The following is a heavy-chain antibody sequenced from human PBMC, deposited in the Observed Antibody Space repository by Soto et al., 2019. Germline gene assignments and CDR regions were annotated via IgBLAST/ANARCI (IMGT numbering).Heavy chain of an antibody. CDR2: VYWTGST. V-gene: IGHV4-39*01. D-gene: IGHD2-8*01. CDR3: ARSHYTYGLLIDY. Sequence: XETLYLTCSVSGDSITTNGYYLGWIRQPPGKGLQWIGNVYWTGSTFSHPSLTSRVFISVDTSKNEFSLRLTSVTAADTAVYYCARSHYTYGLLIDYWGPGTLVTVS. J-gene: IGHJ4*02. CDR1: GDSITTNGYY.